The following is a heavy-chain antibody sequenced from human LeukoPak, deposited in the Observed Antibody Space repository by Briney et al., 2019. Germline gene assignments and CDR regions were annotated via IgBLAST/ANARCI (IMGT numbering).Heavy chain of an antibody. CDR3: VKSGSGSYAAWFDP. CDR1: GFTVSSYW. D-gene: IGHD3-10*01. V-gene: IGHV3-74*01. Sequence: GGSLRLSCAASGFTVSSYWMHWVRQAPGKGLVWVSRIKSDGRTTTYADSVKGRFTVSRDNAKNSLHLQMNTLRVEDTALYYCVKSGSGSYAAWFDPWGQGTLVTVSS. CDR2: IKSDGRTT. J-gene: IGHJ5*02.